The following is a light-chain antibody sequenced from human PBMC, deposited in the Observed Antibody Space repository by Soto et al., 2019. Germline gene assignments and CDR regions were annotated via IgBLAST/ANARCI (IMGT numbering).Light chain of an antibody. CDR1: QSVRSW. CDR3: QQYGSYSRT. J-gene: IGKJ1*01. CDR2: DAS. V-gene: IGKV1-5*01. Sequence: DIQMTQSPSSLSASVGDRVTITCRASQSVRSWLAWYQQKPGTAPKLLIFDASRLESGVPTRFSGSGSATEFTLSINSLQPDDFATYYCQQYGSYSRTFGQGTKVDNK.